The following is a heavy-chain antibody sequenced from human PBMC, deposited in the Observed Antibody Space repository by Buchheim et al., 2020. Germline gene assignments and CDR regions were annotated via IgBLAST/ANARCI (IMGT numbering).Heavy chain of an antibody. Sequence: EVQLVESGGGLVKPGGSLRLSCAASGFTFSSYSMNWVRQAPGKGLEWVSSISSSSSYIYYADSVKGRSTISRDNAKNSLYLQMNSLRAEDTAVYYCAREYYDFWSGPTPNWFDPWGQGTL. CDR3: AREYYDFWSGPTPNWFDP. CDR2: ISSSSSYI. D-gene: IGHD3-3*01. CDR1: GFTFSSYS. J-gene: IGHJ5*02. V-gene: IGHV3-21*01.